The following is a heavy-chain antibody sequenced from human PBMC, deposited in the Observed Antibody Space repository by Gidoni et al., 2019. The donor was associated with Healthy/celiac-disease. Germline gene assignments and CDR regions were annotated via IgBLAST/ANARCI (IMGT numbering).Heavy chain of an antibody. CDR2: IIPIFGTA. CDR1: GGTFSSYS. V-gene: IGHV1-69*06. CDR3: ATQEYGDYGYYYYGMDV. J-gene: IGHJ6*02. Sequence: QVLPVPSGAEGKKPGSSVKVSCKASGGTFSSYSISWVRQAPGQGLEWMGGIIPIFGTANYAQKFQGRVTITADKSTSTAYMELSSLRSEDAAVYYCATQEYGDYGYYYYGMDVWGQGTTVTVSS. D-gene: IGHD4-17*01.